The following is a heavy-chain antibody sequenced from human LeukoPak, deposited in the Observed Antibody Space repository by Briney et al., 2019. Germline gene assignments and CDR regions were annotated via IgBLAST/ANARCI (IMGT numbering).Heavy chain of an antibody. CDR3: ARGGIVVPAPRFDP. D-gene: IGHD2-2*01. V-gene: IGHV3-21*01. J-gene: IGHJ5*02. CDR2: ISSSSSYI. CDR1: GFTFSSYS. Sequence: NPGGSLRLSCAASGFTFSSYSMNWVRQAPGKGLEWVSSISSSSSYIYYADSVKGRFPISRDNAKNSLYLQMNSLRAEDTAVYYCARGGIVVPAPRFDPWGQGTLVTVSS.